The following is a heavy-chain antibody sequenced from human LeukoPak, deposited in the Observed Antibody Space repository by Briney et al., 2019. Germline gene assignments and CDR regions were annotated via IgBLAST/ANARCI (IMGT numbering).Heavy chain of an antibody. Sequence: EASVKVSCKASGYTFTGYYMHWVRQAPGQGLEWMGGIIPIFGTANYTQKFQGRVTITTDESTSTAYMELSSLRSEDTAVYYCARASGSYSADFDYWGQGTLVTVSS. V-gene: IGHV1-69*05. CDR3: ARASGSYSADFDY. CDR1: GYTFTGYY. CDR2: IIPIFGTA. D-gene: IGHD1-26*01. J-gene: IGHJ4*02.